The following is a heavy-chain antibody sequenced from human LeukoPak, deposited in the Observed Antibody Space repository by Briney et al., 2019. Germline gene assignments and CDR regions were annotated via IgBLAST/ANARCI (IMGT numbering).Heavy chain of an antibody. J-gene: IGHJ3*01. D-gene: IGHD3-10*01. Sequence: GGSLRLSCAASGFTFSSYWMDWVRQVPGKGLEWAANIKQDGIEKYFVDSVKGRFAISRDNAKNSLYLQMNSLRVEDTAVYYCAREGMVRGVPDAFDLWGQGTVVTVSS. CDR3: AREGMVRGVPDAFDL. CDR2: IKQDGIEK. CDR1: GFTFSSYW. V-gene: IGHV3-7*01.